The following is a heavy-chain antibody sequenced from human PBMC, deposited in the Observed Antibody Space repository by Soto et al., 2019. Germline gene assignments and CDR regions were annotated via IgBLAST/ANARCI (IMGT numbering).Heavy chain of an antibody. CDR2: IYYSGST. CDR1: GGSISRYY. J-gene: IGHJ4*02. V-gene: IGHV4-59*01. CDR3: ARAIVGARYYFEY. D-gene: IGHD1-26*01. Sequence: SETLSLTCTVSGGSISRYYWHWLRQQPWKGLEWVGNIYYSGSTNYNPSLKSRVTISVETSKNQFSLKLSSVTAADTAVYYCARAIVGARYYFEYWGQGTLVTV.